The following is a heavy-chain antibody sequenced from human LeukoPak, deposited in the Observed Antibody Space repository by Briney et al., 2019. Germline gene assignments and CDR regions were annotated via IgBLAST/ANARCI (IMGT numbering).Heavy chain of an antibody. Sequence: GGSLRLSCAASGFTFRSYGMTWVRQAPGKGLEWVSAISGSGDSTYYADSVKGRFTISRDNSKNTLYLHMHSLRADDTALYYCAKGLHGAFDYWGQGILVTVSS. CDR2: ISGSGDST. V-gene: IGHV3-23*01. CDR1: GFTFRSYG. J-gene: IGHJ4*02. CDR3: AKGLHGAFDY. D-gene: IGHD3-10*01.